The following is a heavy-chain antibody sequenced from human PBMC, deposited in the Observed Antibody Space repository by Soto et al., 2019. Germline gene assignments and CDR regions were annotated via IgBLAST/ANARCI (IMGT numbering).Heavy chain of an antibody. CDR3: ARDSSGWYRSFWFDP. D-gene: IGHD6-19*01. Sequence: QVQLQESGPGLVKPSETLSLTCTVSGGSISSYYWSWLRQPPGKGLEWIGYIYYSGSTNYNPSLKSRVTISVDTSKIQFSLKLSSVTAADTAVYYCARDSSGWYRSFWFDPWGQGTLVTVSS. V-gene: IGHV4-59*01. J-gene: IGHJ5*02. CDR2: IYYSGST. CDR1: GGSISSYY.